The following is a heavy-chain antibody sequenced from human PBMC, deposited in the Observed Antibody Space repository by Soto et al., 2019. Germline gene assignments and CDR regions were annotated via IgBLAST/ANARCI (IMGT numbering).Heavy chain of an antibody. CDR3: ARDPYSSSWYRTWDY. D-gene: IGHD6-13*01. V-gene: IGHV3-11*06. J-gene: IGHJ4*02. Sequence: PGGSLRLSCAASGFTFSDYYMSWISQAPGKGLEWVSYISSSSSYTNYADSVKGRSTISRDNANNSLYLQMNSLRAEDTAVYYCARDPYSSSWYRTWDYWGQGTLVTVSS. CDR1: GFTFSDYY. CDR2: ISSSSSYT.